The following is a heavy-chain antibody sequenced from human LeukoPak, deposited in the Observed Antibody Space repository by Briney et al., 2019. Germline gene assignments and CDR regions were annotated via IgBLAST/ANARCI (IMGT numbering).Heavy chain of an antibody. D-gene: IGHD1-26*01. V-gene: IGHV1-18*01. CDR1: GCTFTSYG. J-gene: IGHJ4*02. Sequence: ASVKVSCQASGCTFTSYGFSGVRQAPGQGLEGMGWLSTYNGNTKNAQKLQGRVTMTTDTSTSTAYPELRSLRSDDTAVYYCARTYSGSPTTYFDYWGQGTLVTV. CDR3: ARTYSGSPTTYFDY. CDR2: LSTYNGNT.